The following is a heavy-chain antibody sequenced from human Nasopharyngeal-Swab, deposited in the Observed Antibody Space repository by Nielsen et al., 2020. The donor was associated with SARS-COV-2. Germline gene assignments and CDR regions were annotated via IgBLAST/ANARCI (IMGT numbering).Heavy chain of an antibody. CDR1: GYRFIDYW. Sequence: GESLKISCKVSGYRFIDYWIGWVRQMPGRGLEWMGIIYPGDSDTRYNPSFQGQVTISADNSISTAYLQWGSLKASDSAMYCCARPLAAASYYFDYWGQGTLVTVSS. CDR2: IYPGDSDT. V-gene: IGHV5-51*01. CDR3: ARPLAAASYYFDY. J-gene: IGHJ4*02. D-gene: IGHD6-25*01.